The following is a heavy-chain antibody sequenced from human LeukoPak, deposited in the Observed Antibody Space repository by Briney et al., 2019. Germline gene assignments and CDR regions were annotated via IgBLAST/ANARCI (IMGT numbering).Heavy chain of an antibody. CDR1: RFTFSSYW. J-gene: IGHJ4*02. Sequence: HAGGSLRLSCAASRFTFSSYWMSWVRQAPGKGLEWVANIKQDGREKYYVDSVKGRFTISRDNAKNSLYLQMNSLRAEDTAVYYCARDRGNDFNFYFFDYWGQGILVTVSS. V-gene: IGHV3-7*01. D-gene: IGHD3-10*01. CDR3: ARDRGNDFNFYFFDY. CDR2: IKQDGREK.